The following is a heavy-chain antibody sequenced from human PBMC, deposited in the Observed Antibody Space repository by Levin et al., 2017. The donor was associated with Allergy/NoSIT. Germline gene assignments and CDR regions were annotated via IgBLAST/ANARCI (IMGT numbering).Heavy chain of an antibody. D-gene: IGHD3-10*01. J-gene: IGHJ6*02. Sequence: SGPTLVKPTQTLTLTCNFSGFSLTSSRMSVSWIRQPPGKALEWLALIDWDDDKYYSTSLKTRLTISKDTSKNRVVLTMTNMDPVDTATYYRARTRFRSRGGPARYGLDVWGQGTTVTVSS. CDR1: GFSLTSSRMS. CDR3: ARTRFRSRGGPARYGLDV. CDR2: IDWDDDK. V-gene: IGHV2-70*13.